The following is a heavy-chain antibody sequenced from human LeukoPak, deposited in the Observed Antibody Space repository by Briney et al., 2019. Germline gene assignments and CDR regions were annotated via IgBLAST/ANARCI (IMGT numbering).Heavy chain of an antibody. CDR2: VYYSGTT. J-gene: IGHJ4*02. Sequence: PSETLSLTCTVSVGSISSNYWNWIRQPPGKGLEWIGYVYYSGTTNYNPSLKSRVTISVDTSKNQFSLKVTSVTVADTAVYYCARGSGSYFPFDSWGQGTLFTVSS. V-gene: IGHV4-59*01. CDR3: ARGSGSYFPFDS. CDR1: VGSISSNY. D-gene: IGHD6-19*01.